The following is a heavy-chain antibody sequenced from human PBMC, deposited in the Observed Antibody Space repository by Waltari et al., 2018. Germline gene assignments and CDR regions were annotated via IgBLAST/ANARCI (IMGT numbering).Heavy chain of an antibody. D-gene: IGHD3-3*01. Sequence: QVQLQESGPGLVKPSETLTLTCSVSGGSITRSNYYWGWIRQPPGTGLEWIGANQYAGKSYYKSSLKSRLSTSVDTSKNQFSLRLTSVTAADTAVYYCASGNYDFWSGYSNYPCPMDVWGQGTSVTVSS. V-gene: IGHV4-39*01. CDR3: ASGNYDFWSGYSNYPCPMDV. J-gene: IGHJ6*02. CDR1: GGSITRSNYY. CDR2: NQYAGKS.